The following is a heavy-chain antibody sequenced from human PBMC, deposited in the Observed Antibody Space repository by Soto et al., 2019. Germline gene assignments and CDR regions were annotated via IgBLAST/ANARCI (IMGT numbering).Heavy chain of an antibody. Sequence: GGSRRLSCAASGFTFSSYAMSWVRQAPGKGLEWVSAISGSGGSTYYADSVKGRFTISRDNSKNTLYLQMNSLRAEDTAVYYCAKDKSSVTIFGVVIPTDGFDYWGQGTLVTVSS. CDR2: ISGSGGST. V-gene: IGHV3-23*01. CDR1: GFTFSSYA. CDR3: AKDKSSVTIFGVVIPTDGFDY. D-gene: IGHD3-3*01. J-gene: IGHJ4*02.